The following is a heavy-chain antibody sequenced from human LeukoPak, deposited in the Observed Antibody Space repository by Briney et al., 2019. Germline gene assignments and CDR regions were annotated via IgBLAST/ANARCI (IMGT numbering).Heavy chain of an antibody. Sequence: GGSLRLSCAASGFTVSSNYMSWVRQAPGKGLEWVSLTYSGGSTYYADSVKGRFTISRDNARNSLYLQMNSLRDEDTAVYFCAREAYWGSSGKGFDSWGQGTLVIVSS. CDR3: AREAYWGSSGKGFDS. D-gene: IGHD4-23*01. CDR1: GFTVSSNY. V-gene: IGHV3-66*01. J-gene: IGHJ4*02. CDR2: TYSGGST.